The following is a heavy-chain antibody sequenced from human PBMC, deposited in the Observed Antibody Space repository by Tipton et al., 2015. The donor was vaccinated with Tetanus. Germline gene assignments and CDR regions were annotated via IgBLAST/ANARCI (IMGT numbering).Heavy chain of an antibody. Sequence: GLVKPSETLSLTCTVAGGSISGYYWTWIRQPPGKGLEWIGYIYDNGTTSYSPSLKGRVIISVDKSKNQLSLKLGSVTAEDTAIYYCARRIQVFGPAILDAFDLWAQGTMVIVSS. CDR2: IYDNGTT. J-gene: IGHJ3*01. CDR1: GGSISGYY. D-gene: IGHD3/OR15-3a*01. V-gene: IGHV4-59*01. CDR3: ARRIQVFGPAILDAFDL.